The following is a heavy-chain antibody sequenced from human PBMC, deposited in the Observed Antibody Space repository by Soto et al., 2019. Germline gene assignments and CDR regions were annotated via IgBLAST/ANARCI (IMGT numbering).Heavy chain of an antibody. CDR2: IYYSGST. CDR3: ARLRGYCSSTSCHNWFDP. CDR1: GGSISSYY. D-gene: IGHD2-2*01. Sequence: PSETLSLTCTVSGGSISSYYWSWIRQPPGKGLEWIGYIYYSGSTNYNPSLKSRVTISVDTSKNQFSLKLSSVTAADTAVYYCARLRGYCSSTSCHNWFDPWGQGTLVTVSS. V-gene: IGHV4-59*01. J-gene: IGHJ5*02.